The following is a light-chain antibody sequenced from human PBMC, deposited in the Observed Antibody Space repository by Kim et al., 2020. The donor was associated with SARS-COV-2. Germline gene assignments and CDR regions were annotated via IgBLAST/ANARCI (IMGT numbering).Light chain of an antibody. CDR2: AAS. CDR3: QKYNGAPWT. Sequence: DIQMTQSPSSLSASIGDRVTITCRASQAITKYLAWYQQKPGKAPKLLIYAASTLQSGVPSRFSGSGSGTDFTLTISSLQPEDVATYYCQKYNGAPWTFGQGTKVDIK. J-gene: IGKJ1*01. V-gene: IGKV1-27*01. CDR1: QAITKY.